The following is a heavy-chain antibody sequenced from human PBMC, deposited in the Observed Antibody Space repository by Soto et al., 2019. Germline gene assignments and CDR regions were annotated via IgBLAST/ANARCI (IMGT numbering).Heavy chain of an antibody. D-gene: IGHD6-19*01. CDR1: GFTFSSNW. Sequence: EVQLVESGGGLVQPGGSLRLSCAASGFTFSSNWMHWVRQGPGKGLVWVSRIDNDGSSRDYADSVQGRFTISRDNAKNTLYLEMSSLRAEDTAEYYCATGSGWYSPDYWGQGTLVTVSS. CDR2: IDNDGSSR. CDR3: ATGSGWYSPDY. J-gene: IGHJ4*02. V-gene: IGHV3-74*01.